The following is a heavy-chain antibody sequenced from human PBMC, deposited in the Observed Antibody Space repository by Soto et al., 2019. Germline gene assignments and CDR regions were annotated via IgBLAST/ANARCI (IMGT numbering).Heavy chain of an antibody. Sequence: PGGSLRLSCAASGFTFISYWMSWVRQAPGKGLEWVANIKQDGSEKYYVDSVKGRFTISRDNAKNSLYLQMNSLRAEDTTVYYCAGQYYYGSGTYYNGKDYYYYMDVWGKGTTVTVSS. J-gene: IGHJ6*03. CDR2: IKQDGSEK. CDR3: AGQYYYGSGTYYNGKDYYYYMDV. CDR1: GFTFISYW. V-gene: IGHV3-7*01. D-gene: IGHD3-10*01.